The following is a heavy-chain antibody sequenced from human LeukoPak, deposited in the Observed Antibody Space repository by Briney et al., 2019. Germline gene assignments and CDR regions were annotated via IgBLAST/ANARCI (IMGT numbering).Heavy chain of an antibody. J-gene: IGHJ3*02. Sequence: SVKVSCKASGGTFSSYAISWVRQAPGQGLEWIGGIIPIFGTANYAQKFQGRVTITADESTSTAYMELSSLRSEDTAVYYCARARGQQLAFDAFDIWGQGTMVTVSS. CDR3: ARARGQQLAFDAFDI. V-gene: IGHV1-69*01. D-gene: IGHD6-13*01. CDR2: IIPIFGTA. CDR1: GGTFSSYA.